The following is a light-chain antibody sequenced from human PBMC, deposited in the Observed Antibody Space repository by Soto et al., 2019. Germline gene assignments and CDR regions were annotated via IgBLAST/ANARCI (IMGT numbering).Light chain of an antibody. V-gene: IGKV3-11*01. CDR1: QKVSSY. J-gene: IGKJ4*01. CDR2: DAS. CDR3: HQHCHEPPLT. Sequence: EIVLTQSPCTLSLSPGERATLSCRASQKVSSYLAWYQQKPGQAPTLLIYDASTRDTGIPARFSGSGSGTDFSLTIISLEPDDFSVYYCHQHCHEPPLTFGGGTKVEIK.